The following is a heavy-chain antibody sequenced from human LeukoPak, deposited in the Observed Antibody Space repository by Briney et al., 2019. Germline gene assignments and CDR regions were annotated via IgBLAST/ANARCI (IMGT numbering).Heavy chain of an antibody. CDR3: AKDFVVVVVAATRHSWWFDP. D-gene: IGHD2-15*01. CDR2: ISGSGGST. J-gene: IGHJ5*02. V-gene: IGHV3-23*01. CDR1: GFTFSSYG. Sequence: GGSLRLSCAASGFTFSSYGMSWVRQAPGKGLEWVSAISGSGGSTYYADSVKGRFTISRDNSKNTLYLQMSSLRAEDTAVYYCAKDFVVVVVAATRHSWWFDPWGQGTLVTVSS.